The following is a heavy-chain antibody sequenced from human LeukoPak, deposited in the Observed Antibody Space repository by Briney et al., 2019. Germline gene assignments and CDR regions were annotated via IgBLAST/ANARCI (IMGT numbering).Heavy chain of an antibody. CDR3: ARTSKYSSGWYYNWFDP. V-gene: IGHV1-18*01. J-gene: IGHJ5*02. CDR1: GGTFSSYA. Sequence: ASVKVSCKASGGTFSSYAISWVRQAPGQGLEWMGWISAYNGNTNYAQKLQGRVTMTTDTSTSTAYMELRSLRSDDTAVYYCARTSKYSSGWYYNWFDPWGQGTLVTVSS. D-gene: IGHD6-19*01. CDR2: ISAYNGNT.